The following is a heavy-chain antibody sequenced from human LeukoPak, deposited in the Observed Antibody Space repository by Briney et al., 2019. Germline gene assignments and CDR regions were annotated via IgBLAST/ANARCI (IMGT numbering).Heavy chain of an antibody. V-gene: IGHV3-21*01. D-gene: IGHD5-12*01. CDR3: ARGAYSGYDYDY. Sequence: GGSLSLLCAASGFTFSSYSMNWVRQAPGKGREWVSSISSSSSYIYYADSVKGRFTISRDNAKNSLYLQMNSLRAEDTAVYYCARGAYSGYDYDYWGQGTLVTVSS. CDR1: GFTFSSYS. CDR2: ISSSSSYI. J-gene: IGHJ4*02.